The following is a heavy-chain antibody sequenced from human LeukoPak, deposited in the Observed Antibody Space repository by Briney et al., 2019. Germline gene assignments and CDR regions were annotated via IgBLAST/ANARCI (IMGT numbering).Heavy chain of an antibody. CDR1: GGSISGYY. CDR3: ARGCSAGTPHNWFDP. CDR2: IYYSGST. V-gene: IGHV4-59*01. Sequence: KPSETLSLTCTVSGGSISGYYWSWIRQPPGKGLEWLGYIYYSGSTNYNPSLKSRVTISVDTSKNQFSLKLSSVTAADTAVYYCARGCSAGTPHNWFDPWGQGTLVTVSS. D-gene: IGHD6-13*01. J-gene: IGHJ5*02.